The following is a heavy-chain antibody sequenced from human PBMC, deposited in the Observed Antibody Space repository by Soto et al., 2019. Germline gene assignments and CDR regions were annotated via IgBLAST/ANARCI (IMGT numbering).Heavy chain of an antibody. J-gene: IGHJ3*02. CDR2: IYYSGST. Sequence: QVQLQESGPGLVKPSQTLSLTCTVSGGSISSGGYYWSWIRQHPGKGLEWIGYIYYSGSTYYNPSLKSRVTISVDTSKNQFSLKLSSVTAADTAVYYCARDPLSWFGDHDAFDIWGQGTMVTVSS. CDR1: GGSISSGGYY. D-gene: IGHD3-10*01. V-gene: IGHV4-31*03. CDR3: ARDPLSWFGDHDAFDI.